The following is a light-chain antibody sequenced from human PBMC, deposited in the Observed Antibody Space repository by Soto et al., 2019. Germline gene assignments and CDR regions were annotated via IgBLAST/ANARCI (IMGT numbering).Light chain of an antibody. V-gene: IGLV2-11*01. CDR3: CSYAGSYTVI. J-gene: IGLJ2*01. Sequence: QSALTQPRSVSGSPGQSGAISCTGTSSNVGTYNYVSWYQQHPGKAPKLVIYDVSKRPSGVPDRFSGSKSGNTASLTISGLQAEDEAHYYCCSYAGSYTVIFGGGTQLTVL. CDR1: SSNVGTYNY. CDR2: DVS.